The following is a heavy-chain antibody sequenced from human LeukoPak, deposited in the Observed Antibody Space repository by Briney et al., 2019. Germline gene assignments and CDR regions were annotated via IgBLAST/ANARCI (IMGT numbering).Heavy chain of an antibody. CDR1: GFTFSSYS. D-gene: IGHD2-2*01. Sequence: PGGSLRLSCAASGFTFSSYSMNWVRQAPGKGLEWVSYISSSSSTIYYADSVKGRFTISRDNAKNSLYLQMNSLRAGDTAVYYCARNDIVVVPAAHLPSAYFDLWGRGTLVTVSS. J-gene: IGHJ2*01. CDR3: ARNDIVVVPAAHLPSAYFDL. CDR2: ISSSSSTI. V-gene: IGHV3-48*04.